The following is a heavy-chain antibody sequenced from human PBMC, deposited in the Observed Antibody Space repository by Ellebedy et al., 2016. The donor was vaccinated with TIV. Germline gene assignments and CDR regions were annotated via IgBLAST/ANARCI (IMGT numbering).Heavy chain of an antibody. J-gene: IGHJ4*02. CDR1: GFTFGGFD. CDR3: ARVFTGPHHCDF. V-gene: IGHV3-73*01. Sequence: GESLKISCAASGFTFGGFDLHWVRQASGKGLEWIGLVERKPDNYATSYAASVKGRFTISRDDSLNTAYLQMNSLEAEDTAMYYCARVFTGPHHCDFWGLGILVTVSS. CDR2: VERKPDNYAT. D-gene: IGHD1-14*01.